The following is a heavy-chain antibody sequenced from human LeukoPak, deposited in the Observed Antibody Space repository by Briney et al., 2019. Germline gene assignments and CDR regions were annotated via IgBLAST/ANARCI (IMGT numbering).Heavy chain of an antibody. Sequence: GRSLRLCCAASGFTFSSYGMHWVRQAPGKGLEWVSVIYSDGTTYYADSVKGRFTISRDNSKNTLYLQMNSLRAEDTAVYYCARETTAPYRHFDYWGQGTLVTVSS. CDR1: GFTFSSYG. J-gene: IGHJ4*02. CDR2: IYSDGTT. CDR3: ARETTAPYRHFDY. V-gene: IGHV3-66*01. D-gene: IGHD4-17*01.